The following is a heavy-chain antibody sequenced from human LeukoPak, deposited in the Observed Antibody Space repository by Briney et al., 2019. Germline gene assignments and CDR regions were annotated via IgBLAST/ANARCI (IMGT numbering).Heavy chain of an antibody. D-gene: IGHD3-22*01. CDR3: ARFDYYDSSGSLFDY. CDR1: GGSFRGYY. J-gene: IGHJ4*02. Sequence: SETLSLTCAVYGGSFRGYYWSWIRQPPGKGLEWIGEINHSGSTNYNPSLKSRVTISVDTSKNQFSLKLSSVTAADTAVYYCARFDYYDSSGSLFDYWGQGTLVTVSS. CDR2: INHSGST. V-gene: IGHV4-34*01.